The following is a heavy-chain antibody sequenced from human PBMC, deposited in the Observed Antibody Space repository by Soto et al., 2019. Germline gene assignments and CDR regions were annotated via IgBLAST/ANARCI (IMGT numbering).Heavy chain of an antibody. D-gene: IGHD3-3*01. V-gene: IGHV4-59*01. CDR2: LYYTGST. CDR1: GGSISDFY. Sequence: ETLCRTCHVSGGSISDFYWSWIRQSPGKRLEWIGYLYYTGSTNYNPALKSRVTISLDTSKNQFSLKVRSVTAADTAVYYCARGGGYDFRSSQAPPIDVWGQGTTVTVYS. J-gene: IGHJ6*02. CDR3: ARGGGYDFRSSQAPPIDV.